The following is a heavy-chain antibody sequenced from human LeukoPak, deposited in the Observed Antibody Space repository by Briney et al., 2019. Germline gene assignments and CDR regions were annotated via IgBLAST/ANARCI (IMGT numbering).Heavy chain of an antibody. V-gene: IGHV1-2*02. CDR2: IKPDTGVT. J-gene: IGHJ4*02. Sequence: ASVKVSCTTSRFTFTAHYMHWVRQAPGQGLEWMGWIKPDTGVTYYAQTFQGRFTMTVDVSISTVSMELTSLRSDDTAIYYCARDNNWGPDYWGQGTLVTVSS. D-gene: IGHD7-27*01. CDR3: ARDNNWGPDY. CDR1: RFTFTAHY.